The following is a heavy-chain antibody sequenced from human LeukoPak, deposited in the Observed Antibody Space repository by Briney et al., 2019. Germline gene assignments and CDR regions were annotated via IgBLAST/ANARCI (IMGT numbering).Heavy chain of an antibody. CDR2: ISGTGAAT. D-gene: IGHD4-17*01. CDR3: ATDPNGDYIGAFDF. CDR1: GFTFSNFT. Sequence: GGSLRLSCAASGFTFSNFTVTCVRQAPGKGLAWVAAISGTGAATFYADSVRGRFTVSRDNSKNTLYLQMNSLRAEDTAIYYCATDPNGDYIGAFDFWGQGTMVTVSS. V-gene: IGHV3-23*01. J-gene: IGHJ3*01.